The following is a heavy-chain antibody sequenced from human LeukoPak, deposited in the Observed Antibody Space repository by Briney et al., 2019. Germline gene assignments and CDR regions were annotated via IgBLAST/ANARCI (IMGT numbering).Heavy chain of an antibody. Sequence: GGSLRLSCEASGFTFSSYGMHWVRQAPGKGLEWVAVISYDGSNKYYADSVKGRFTISRDNSKNTLYLQMNSLRAEDTAVYYCAKTSRYGSSTSCPRPYYYYYGMDVWGKGTTVTVSS. CDR3: AKTSRYGSSTSCPRPYYYYYGMDV. V-gene: IGHV3-30*18. CDR2: ISYDGSNK. CDR1: GFTFSSYG. D-gene: IGHD2-2*01. J-gene: IGHJ6*04.